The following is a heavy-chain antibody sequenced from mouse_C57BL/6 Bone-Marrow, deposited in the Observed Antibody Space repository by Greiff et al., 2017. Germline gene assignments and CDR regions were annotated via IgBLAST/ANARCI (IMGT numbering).Heavy chain of an antibody. CDR2: IYPRSGNT. V-gene: IGHV1-81*01. Sequence: VQLQQSGAELARPGASVKLSCKASGYTFTSYGISWVKQRTGQGLEWIGEIYPRSGNTYYNEKFKGKATLTADKSSSTAYMELRSLTSEDSAVYFCATTVVATDYARDYWGQGTSVTVSS. CDR1: GYTFTSYG. D-gene: IGHD1-1*01. CDR3: ATTVVATDYARDY. J-gene: IGHJ4*01.